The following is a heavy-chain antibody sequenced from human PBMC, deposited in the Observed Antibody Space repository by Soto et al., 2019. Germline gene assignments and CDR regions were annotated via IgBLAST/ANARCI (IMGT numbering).Heavy chain of an antibody. CDR3: ARALQSGPADFTAPYYYYGMDV. Sequence: SETLSLTCTVSGDSLNIGGYYWTWIRQHPGKGLEWMGYIYYTGKTYYNPSLESRLTMSVDTSKNQFSLKLSSVTAADTGVYYCARALQSGPADFTAPYYYYGMDVWGQGTTVTVSS. D-gene: IGHD2-2*01. CDR2: IYYTGKT. V-gene: IGHV4-31*03. CDR1: GDSLNIGGYY. J-gene: IGHJ6*02.